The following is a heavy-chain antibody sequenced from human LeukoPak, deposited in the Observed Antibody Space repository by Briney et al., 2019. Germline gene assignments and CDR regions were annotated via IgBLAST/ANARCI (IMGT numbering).Heavy chain of an antibody. CDR3: ARKQGAATERAVYYYGMDV. J-gene: IGHJ6*02. D-gene: IGHD2-15*01. CDR2: IYYSGST. CDR1: GGSISSSSYY. Sequence: PSETLSPTCTVSGGSISSSSYYRGWIRQPPGKGLEWIGSIYYSGSTYYNPSLKSRVTISVDTSKNQFSLKLSSVTAADTAVYYCARKQGAATERAVYYYGMDVWGQGTTVTVSS. V-gene: IGHV4-39*01.